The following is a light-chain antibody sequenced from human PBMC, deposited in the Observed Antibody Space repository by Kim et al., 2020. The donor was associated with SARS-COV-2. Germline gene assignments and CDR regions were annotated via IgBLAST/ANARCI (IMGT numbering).Light chain of an antibody. J-gene: IGLJ1*01. V-gene: IGLV2-8*01. Sequence: QSALTQPPSASGSPGQSVTISCTGTSSDVGGYNFVSWYQQHPGKAPKLMIYDVSNRPSGVPDRFSGSKSGNTASLTVSGLQAEAEADYYCSSYAAIIKFVFGAGTNVTVL. CDR3: SSYAAIIKFV. CDR1: SSDVGGYNF. CDR2: DVS.